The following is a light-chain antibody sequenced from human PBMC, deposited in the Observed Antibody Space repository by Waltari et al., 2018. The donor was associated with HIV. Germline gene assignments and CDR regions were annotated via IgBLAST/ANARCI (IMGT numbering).Light chain of an antibody. CDR1: SLRNYF. V-gene: IGLV3-19*01. Sequence: SSEVTQDPTVSVALGQTVRMTCQGESLRNYFPSWYQQKPGQAPVLLIYGENNRPSGTPDRFSGSTSGNTASLIITGAQAEDEAEYYCNSRDSSGNRLVVFGGGTKLTVL. CDR3: NSRDSSGNRLVV. J-gene: IGLJ2*01. CDR2: GEN.